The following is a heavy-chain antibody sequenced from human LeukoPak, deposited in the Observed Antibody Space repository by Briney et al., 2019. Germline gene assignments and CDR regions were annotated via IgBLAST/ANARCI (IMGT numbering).Heavy chain of an antibody. Sequence: GGSLRLSCAASGFTVSSNYMSWVRQAPGEGLEWVSVIYSGGSTYYADSVKGRFTISRDNSKNTLYLQMNSLRAEDTAVYYCASTQRGDYFDYWGQGTLVTVSS. V-gene: IGHV3-66*01. CDR1: GFTVSSNY. D-gene: IGHD2-15*01. CDR2: IYSGGST. CDR3: ASTQRGDYFDY. J-gene: IGHJ4*02.